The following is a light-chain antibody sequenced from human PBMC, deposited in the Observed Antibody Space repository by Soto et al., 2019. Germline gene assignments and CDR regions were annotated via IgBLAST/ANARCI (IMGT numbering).Light chain of an antibody. CDR1: SSNIGAGYD. J-gene: IGLJ2*01. V-gene: IGLV1-40*01. CDR3: VLFMGSGISV. CDR2: DNY. Sequence: QSVLTQPPSVSGAPGQRVTISCTGNSSNIGAGYDVHWYQQLPGTAPKLLIYDNYNRPSGVPDRFSGSVLGNKAALTITGAQADDESDYYCVLFMGSGISVFGGGTKLTVL.